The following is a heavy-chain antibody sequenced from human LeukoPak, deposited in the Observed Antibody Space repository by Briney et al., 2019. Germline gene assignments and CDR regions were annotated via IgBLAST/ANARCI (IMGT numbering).Heavy chain of an antibody. J-gene: IGHJ6*03. D-gene: IGHD4-23*01. CDR1: GFTFSSYS. CDR3: ASQPALTTVVTGRLDYYYYYYMDV. CDR2: ISSSSSYI. Sequence: GGSLRLSCAASGFTFSSYSMNWVRHAPGKGLEWVSSISSSSSYIYYADSVKGRFTISRDNSKNTLYLQMNSLRAEDTAVYYCASQPALTTVVTGRLDYYYYYYMDVWGKGTTVTVSS. V-gene: IGHV3-21*04.